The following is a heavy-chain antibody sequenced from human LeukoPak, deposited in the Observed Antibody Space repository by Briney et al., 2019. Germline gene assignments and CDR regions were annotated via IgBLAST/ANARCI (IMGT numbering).Heavy chain of an antibody. CDR3: ARVAYVVRYFDL. CDR1: GGSLSSYY. J-gene: IGHJ2*01. D-gene: IGHD2-15*01. CDR2: IYYSGST. Sequence: SSQTLSLTCTVSGGSLSSYYWSWIRQRPGKGLEWIGYIYYSGSTNYKPSRKSRVTISADTSKNQVSLKLSSVTAADTAGYFWARVAYVVRYFDLWGRGTLVTVSS. V-gene: IGHV4-59*01.